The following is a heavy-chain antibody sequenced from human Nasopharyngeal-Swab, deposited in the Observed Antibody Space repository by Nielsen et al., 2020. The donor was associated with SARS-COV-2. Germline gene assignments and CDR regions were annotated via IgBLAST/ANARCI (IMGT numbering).Heavy chain of an antibody. CDR3: AKPLSGYYYFQH. CDR2: IWYDGSNK. Sequence: GGSLRLSCAASGFTFSSYGMHWVRQAPGKGLEWVAVIWYDGSNKYYVDSVKGRFTISRDNSKNTLYLQMSSLRAEDTAVYYCAKPLSGYYYFQHWGQGTLVIVSS. J-gene: IGHJ1*01. CDR1: GFTFSSYG. V-gene: IGHV3-33*06. D-gene: IGHD3-22*01.